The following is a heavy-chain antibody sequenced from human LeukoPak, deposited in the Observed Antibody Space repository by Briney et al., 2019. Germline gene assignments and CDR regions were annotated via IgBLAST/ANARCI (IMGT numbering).Heavy chain of an antibody. J-gene: IGHJ6*02. D-gene: IGHD1-26*01. CDR3: AKDRVGYYYGMDV. CDR1: GFTFSSYW. V-gene: IGHV3-7*03. Sequence: GGSLRLSCAASGFTFSSYWMSWVRQAPGKGLEWVANIKQDGSEKYYVDSVKGRFTISRDNAKNSLYLQMNSLRAEDTALYYCAKDRVGYYYGMDVWGQGTTVTVSS. CDR2: IKQDGSEK.